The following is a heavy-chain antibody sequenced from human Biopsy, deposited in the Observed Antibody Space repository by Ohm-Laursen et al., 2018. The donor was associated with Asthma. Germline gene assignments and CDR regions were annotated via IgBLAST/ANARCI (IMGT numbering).Heavy chain of an antibody. J-gene: IGHJ4*02. V-gene: IGHV3-30*18. CDR1: GFAFSNYG. CDR2: ISFDGGNK. D-gene: IGHD1-26*01. CDR3: AKDVFPGWELRRGPDY. Sequence: SLRLSCAASGFAFSNYGMHWVRQAPGKGLDWVAVISFDGGNKNYTDSVKGRFTISRDNSRNTLHLQMNSLRAEDTAVYYCAKDVFPGWELRRGPDYWGQGTLVTVSS.